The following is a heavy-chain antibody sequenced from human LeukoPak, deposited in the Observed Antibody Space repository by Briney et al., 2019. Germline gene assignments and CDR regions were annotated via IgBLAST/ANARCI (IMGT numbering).Heavy chain of an antibody. V-gene: IGHV1-69*05. CDR2: IIPIFGPA. J-gene: IGHJ6*03. Sequence: GSSVKVSCKASGGTFSSYAISWVRQAPGQGLEWMGGIIPIFGPANYAQKFQGRVTMTTDTSTSTAYMELRSLRSDDTAVYYCAIMGTSSSWTGYYYYYMDVWGKGTTVTVSS. CDR3: AIMGTSSSWTGYYYYYMDV. D-gene: IGHD6-13*01. CDR1: GGTFSSYA.